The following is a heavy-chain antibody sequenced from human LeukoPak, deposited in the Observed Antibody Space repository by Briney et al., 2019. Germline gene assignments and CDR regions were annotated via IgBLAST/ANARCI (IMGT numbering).Heavy chain of an antibody. CDR2: INEDGSAK. Sequence: GGSLRLSCAASGFTLSSYWMSWVRQAPGKGLEWVANINEDGSAKSYVDSLKGRFTISRDNTKNSMYLQMNSLRAEDTAVYYCAIDPYYDFWSGYGGDYFDYWGQGTLVTVSS. J-gene: IGHJ4*02. V-gene: IGHV3-7*03. CDR3: AIDPYYDFWSGYGGDYFDY. D-gene: IGHD3-3*01. CDR1: GFTLSSYW.